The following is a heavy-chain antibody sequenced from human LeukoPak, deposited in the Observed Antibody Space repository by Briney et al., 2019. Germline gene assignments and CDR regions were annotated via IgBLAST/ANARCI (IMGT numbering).Heavy chain of an antibody. CDR2: VDTSGST. CDR1: AGSISSAYR. CDR3: TSGEYTQGSDV. D-gene: IGHD4-17*01. V-gene: IGHV4-61*02. J-gene: IGHJ3*01. Sequence: SQTLSLTCTVSAGSISSAYRWTWIRQSAGQGLEWIGRVDTSGSTKYNPSLKSRVTISFDTSKNQFSLRLTSVTAADTAVYYCTSGEYTQGSDVWGQGTMVTVTS.